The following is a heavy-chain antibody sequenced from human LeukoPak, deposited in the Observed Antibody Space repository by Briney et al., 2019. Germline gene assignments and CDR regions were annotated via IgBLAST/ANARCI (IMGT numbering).Heavy chain of an antibody. CDR3: ARQTLVGATAPDY. J-gene: IGHJ4*02. D-gene: IGHD1-26*01. CDR1: GGSFSGYY. Sequence: PSETLSLTCAVYGGSFSGYYWSWIRQPPGKGLEWIGEVNHSGSTNYNPSLKSRVTISVDTSKNQFSLKLSSVTAADTAVYYCARQTLVGATAPDYWGQGTLVTVSS. V-gene: IGHV4-34*01. CDR2: VNHSGST.